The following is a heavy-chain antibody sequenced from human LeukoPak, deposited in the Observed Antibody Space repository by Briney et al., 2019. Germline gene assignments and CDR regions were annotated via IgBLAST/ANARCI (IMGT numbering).Heavy chain of an antibody. Sequence: PGGSLRLSCAASGFTFSDYYTSWIRQAPGKGLEWVSYIRSSGSTIYYADSVKGRFTISRDNAKNSLYLQMNSLRAEDTAVYYCARSLYTIFGVVRSYYFDYWGQGTLVTISS. J-gene: IGHJ4*02. V-gene: IGHV3-11*01. CDR3: ARSLYTIFGVVRSYYFDY. CDR2: IRSSGSTI. D-gene: IGHD3-3*01. CDR1: GFTFSDYY.